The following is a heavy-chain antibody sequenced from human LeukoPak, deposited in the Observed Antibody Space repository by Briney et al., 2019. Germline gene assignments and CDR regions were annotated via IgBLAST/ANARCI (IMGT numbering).Heavy chain of an antibody. J-gene: IGHJ4*02. CDR2: INHSGST. Sequence: SETLSLTCTVSGGSISSGGYYWSWIRQPPGKGLEWIGSINHSGSTYYNPSLKSRVTISVDTSKNQFSLKLSSVTAADTAVYYCARDGPPTPPDYWGQGTLVTVSS. V-gene: IGHV4-39*07. D-gene: IGHD3/OR15-3a*01. CDR1: GGSISSGGYY. CDR3: ARDGPPTPPDY.